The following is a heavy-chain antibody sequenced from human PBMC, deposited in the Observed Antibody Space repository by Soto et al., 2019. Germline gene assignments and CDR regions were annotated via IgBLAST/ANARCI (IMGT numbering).Heavy chain of an antibody. D-gene: IGHD2-21*02. CDR1: GFTFNSYT. CDR2: ISSSSSFI. J-gene: IGHJ4*02. CDR3: VRENNDSRDC. V-gene: IGHV3-21*01. Sequence: EVQLVESGGGLVKPGGSLRLSCAASGFTFNSYTMNWVRQAPGKGLEWVSCISSSSSFIRYADSMKGRFTISRDNAKKSLFLEKKSLRVEDKGVYYCVRENNDSRDCWGLGTLVTVSS.